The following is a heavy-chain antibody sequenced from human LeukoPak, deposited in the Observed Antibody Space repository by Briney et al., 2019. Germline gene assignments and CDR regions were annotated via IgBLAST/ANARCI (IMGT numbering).Heavy chain of an antibody. J-gene: IGHJ4*02. D-gene: IGHD3-3*01. CDR1: GFSFSSYR. CDR2: INQDGSDK. CDR3: ARVTLEPYHRPFDY. V-gene: IGHV3-7*01. Sequence: GGSLRLSCAASGFSFSSYRMGWVRQAPGMGLEWVANINQDGSDKYYVESLQGRFTISRDNAKNSLYLQMNSLRAEDTAVYYCARVTLEPYHRPFDYWGQGTLVTVSS.